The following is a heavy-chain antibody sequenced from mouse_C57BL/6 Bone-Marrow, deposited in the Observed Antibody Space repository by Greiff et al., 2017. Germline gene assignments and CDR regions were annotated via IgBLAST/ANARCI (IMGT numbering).Heavy chain of an antibody. D-gene: IGHD1-1*01. J-gene: IGHJ1*03. CDR3: ARDGYYGIRDFDV. CDR1: GFTFSSYA. CDR2: ISDGGSYT. Sequence: EVNVVESGGGLVKPGGSLKLSCAASGFTFSSYAMSWVRQTPEKRLEWVATISDGGSYTYYPDNVKGRFTISRDNAKNNLYLQMSHLKSEDTAMYYCARDGYYGIRDFDVCGTRTTVSLSP. V-gene: IGHV5-4*01.